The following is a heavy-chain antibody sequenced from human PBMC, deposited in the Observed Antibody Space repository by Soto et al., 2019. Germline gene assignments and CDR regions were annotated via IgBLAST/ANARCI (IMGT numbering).Heavy chain of an antibody. V-gene: IGHV3-23*01. CDR2: ISGSGGST. CDR1: GFTFSSYA. J-gene: IGHJ3*02. CDR3: AKDQVVVVPAAMPDAFDI. D-gene: IGHD2-2*01. Sequence: GGSLRLSCAASGFTFSSYAMSWVRQAPGKGLEWVSAISGSGGSTYYADSVKGRFTISRDNSKNTLYLQMNSLRAEDTAVYYCAKDQVVVVPAAMPDAFDIWGQGTMVTVSS.